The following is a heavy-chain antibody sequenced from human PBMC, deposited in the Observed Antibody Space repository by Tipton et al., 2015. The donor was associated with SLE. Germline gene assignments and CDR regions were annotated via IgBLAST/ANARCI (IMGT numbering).Heavy chain of an antibody. V-gene: IGHV4-61*02. D-gene: IGHD4/OR15-4a*01. J-gene: IGHJ4*02. Sequence: TLSLTCTVSGGSISSGSYYWSWIRQPAGKGLEWIGRIYTSGSTNYNPSLKSRVTISVDTSKNQFSLKLSSVTAADTAVYYCSRELGDYWGQVSLVTVSS. CDR3: SRELGDY. CDR1: GGSISSGSYY. CDR2: IYTSGST.